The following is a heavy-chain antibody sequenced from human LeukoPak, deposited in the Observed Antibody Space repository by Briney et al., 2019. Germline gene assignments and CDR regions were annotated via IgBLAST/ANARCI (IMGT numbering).Heavy chain of an antibody. V-gene: IGHV1-2*02. CDR2: INPNSGGT. CDR1: GYTFTSYY. Sequence: ASVKVSCKASGYTFTSYYMHWVRQAPGQGLEWMGWINPNSGGTNYAQKFQGRVTMTRDTSISTAYMELSRLRSDDTAVYYCARLLTNYYAFDIWGQGTMVTVSS. CDR3: ARLLTNYYAFDI. D-gene: IGHD4/OR15-4a*01. J-gene: IGHJ3*02.